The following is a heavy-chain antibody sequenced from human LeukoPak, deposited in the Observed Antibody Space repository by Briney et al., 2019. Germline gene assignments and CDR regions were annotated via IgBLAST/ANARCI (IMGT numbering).Heavy chain of an antibody. Sequence: PGRSLRLSCAASGFTFSSYAMHWVRQAPGKGLEWVAVISYDGSNKYYADSVKGRFTISRDNSKNTLYLQMNSLRAEDTAVYYCARDDLGDQLLYDTYYYYGMDVWGQGTTVTVSS. D-gene: IGHD2-2*01. V-gene: IGHV3-30-3*01. J-gene: IGHJ6*02. CDR2: ISYDGSNK. CDR3: ARDDLGDQLLYDTYYYYGMDV. CDR1: GFTFSSYA.